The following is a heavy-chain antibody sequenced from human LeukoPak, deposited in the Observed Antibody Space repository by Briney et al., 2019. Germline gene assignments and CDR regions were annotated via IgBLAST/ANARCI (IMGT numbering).Heavy chain of an antibody. V-gene: IGHV3-43*02. CDR3: AKEGSVCTDGICRYFDF. J-gene: IGHJ4*02. Sequence: PGGSLRLSCAASGFTFEASAMHWVRQAPGKGLEWVSEISGRGDSLTYAPWTNGRFTISRDNSKKSLYLQLDSLRPDDTAFYYCAKEGSVCTDGICRYFDFWGQGALVTVS. D-gene: IGHD2-8*01. CDR1: GFTFEASA. CDR2: ISGRGDSL.